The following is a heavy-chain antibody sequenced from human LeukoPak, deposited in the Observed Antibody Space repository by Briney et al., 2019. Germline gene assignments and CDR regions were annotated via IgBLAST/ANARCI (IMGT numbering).Heavy chain of an antibody. D-gene: IGHD3-22*01. CDR3: ARQYFDRTGYYYFDY. V-gene: IGHV4-39*01. Sequence: SGTLSLTCTVSGDAITGSSYYWGWIRQSPGKGLEWIGSMYYSGNTYSNPSLESRVTMSADTSKNQFSLKLNSVSVADTAVYYCARQYFDRTGYYYFDYWGQGTLVIVSS. CDR1: GDAITGSSYY. J-gene: IGHJ4*02. CDR2: MYYSGNT.